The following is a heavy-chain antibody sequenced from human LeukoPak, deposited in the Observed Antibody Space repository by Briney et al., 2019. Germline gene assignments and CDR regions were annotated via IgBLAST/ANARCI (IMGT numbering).Heavy chain of an antibody. CDR1: GGSISSYY. Sequence: SETLSLTCTVSGGSISSYYWSWIRQPPGKGLEWIGYIYYSGSTNYNPSLKSRVTISVDTSKNQFPLKLSSVTAADTAVYYCARQTRNWFDPWGQGTLVTVSS. CDR2: IYYSGST. CDR3: ARQTRNWFDP. V-gene: IGHV4-59*08. J-gene: IGHJ5*02.